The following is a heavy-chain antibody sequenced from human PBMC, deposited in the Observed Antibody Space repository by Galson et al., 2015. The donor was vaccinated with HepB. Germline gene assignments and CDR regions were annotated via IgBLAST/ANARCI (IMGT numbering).Heavy chain of an antibody. J-gene: IGHJ5*02. V-gene: IGHV2-5*01. CDR3: AYMSSTRTTGWFAP. CDR2: IYWHDDK. Sequence: PALVKPTQTLALTCDFSGFSLSNPGVAVGWFRQSPGKALEWLALIYWHDDKRYSPSLNNRLTIIKDTSKDQVVFTLTNMDPADTGTYYWAYMSSTRTTGWFAPWGQGILVTVSS. D-gene: IGHD1-7*01. CDR1: GFSLSNPGVA.